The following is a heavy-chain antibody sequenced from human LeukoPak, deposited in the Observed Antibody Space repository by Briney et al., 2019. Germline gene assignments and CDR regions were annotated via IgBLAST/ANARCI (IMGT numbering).Heavy chain of an antibody. J-gene: IGHJ4*02. CDR2: ISNEGSKQ. V-gene: IGHV3-30-3*01. CDR1: GFTFSTYT. CDR3: ARAPYTSGWYFAFDY. D-gene: IGHD6-19*01. Sequence: GGSLRPSCAAPGFTFSTYTMDWVRQAPGKGLKWVPLISNEGSKQNYADSVKGRFTISRDNSQNTLYLEMNSLRTEDTAVYYCARAPYTSGWYFAFDYWGQGTLVTVSS.